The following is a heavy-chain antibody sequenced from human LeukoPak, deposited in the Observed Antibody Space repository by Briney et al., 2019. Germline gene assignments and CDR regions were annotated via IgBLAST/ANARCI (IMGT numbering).Heavy chain of an antibody. CDR3: ARVLPGISVAGTGVDY. J-gene: IGHJ4*02. CDR2: ISSSGSTT. Sequence: PGGSLRLSCAASGFTFSNYEMNWVRQAPGKGLEWVSYISSSGSTTDYADSVKGRFTNSRDNAKNSLYLQMNSLRVEDTAVYYCARVLPGISVAGTGVDYWGQGTLVTVSS. D-gene: IGHD6-19*01. CDR1: GFTFSNYE. V-gene: IGHV3-48*03.